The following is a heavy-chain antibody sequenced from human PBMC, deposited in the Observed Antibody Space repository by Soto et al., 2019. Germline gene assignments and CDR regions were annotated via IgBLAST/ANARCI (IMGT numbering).Heavy chain of an antibody. J-gene: IGHJ4*02. CDR1: GFTFRRYT. D-gene: IGHD1-26*01. V-gene: IGHV3-30-3*01. Sequence: GGSLRLSCAASGFTFRRYTMHWVRQAPGKGLEWVAVISYDGSNKYYADYVKGRFTISRDNSKNTLYVQMNRLRAEDTAVFYCARSGGSYFGPFDSWGQGTLVTVSS. CDR3: ARSGGSYFGPFDS. CDR2: ISYDGSNK.